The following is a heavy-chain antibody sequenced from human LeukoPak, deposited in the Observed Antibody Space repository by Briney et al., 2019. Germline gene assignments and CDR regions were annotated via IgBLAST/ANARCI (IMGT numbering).Heavy chain of an antibody. CDR3: ARCTTGRTFGSLREIKRSREIDY. D-gene: IGHD1-1*01. J-gene: IGHJ4*02. V-gene: IGHV3-21*01. Sequence: ESLSLTCTVSGFSISSAYYWGWIRQPPGKGLEGVSSISSSSSNIYYADSVKGRFTISRDNAKNSLYLQMNRLRVEDTAVYYCARCTTGRTFGSLREIKRSREIDYWGQGTLVTVSS. CDR2: ISSSSSNI. CDR1: GFSISSAYY.